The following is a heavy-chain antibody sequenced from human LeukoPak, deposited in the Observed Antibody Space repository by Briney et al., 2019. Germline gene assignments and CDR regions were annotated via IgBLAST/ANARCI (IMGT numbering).Heavy chain of an antibody. CDR2: ISYEGSNK. D-gene: IGHD4-17*01. CDR1: GFTFSSYG. V-gene: IGHV3-30*18. Sequence: GRSLRLSCAASGFTFSSYGMHWVRQAPGKGLEWVAVISYEGSNKYYADSVKGRFTISRDNSKNTQYLQMNSLRAEDTAVYYCAKNSDYGDYVCDYWAQGTLVTVSS. CDR3: AKNSDYGDYVCDY. J-gene: IGHJ4*02.